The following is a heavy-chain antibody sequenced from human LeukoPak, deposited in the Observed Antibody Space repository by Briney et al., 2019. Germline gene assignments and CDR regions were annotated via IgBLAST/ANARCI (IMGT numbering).Heavy chain of an antibody. CDR3: ARGRYSGSYFLN. J-gene: IGHJ4*02. CDR1: GGSFSGYY. Sequence: SETLSLTCAVYGGSFSGYYWSWIRQPPGKGLEWIGEINHSGSTNYNPSLKSRVTISVETSKNQFSLKRSSVTAADTAVYYCARGRYSGSYFLNWGQGTLVTVSS. CDR2: INHSGST. D-gene: IGHD1-26*01. V-gene: IGHV4-34*01.